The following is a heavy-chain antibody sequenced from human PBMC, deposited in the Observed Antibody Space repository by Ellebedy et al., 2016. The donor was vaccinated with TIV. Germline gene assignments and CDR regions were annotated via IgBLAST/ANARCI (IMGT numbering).Heavy chain of an antibody. V-gene: IGHV3-30*02. CDR2: IWYDDSHT. CDR3: AKDSDGEGWLDP. J-gene: IGHJ5*02. D-gene: IGHD4-17*01. Sequence: GESLKISCAASGFKFNFYAMHWVRQAPGKGLEWVACIWYDDSHTSHADSVKGRFTISRDNSDNNRYLQLNNLRAEDTAVYYCAKDSDGEGWLDPWGQGTLVTVSS. CDR1: GFKFNFYA.